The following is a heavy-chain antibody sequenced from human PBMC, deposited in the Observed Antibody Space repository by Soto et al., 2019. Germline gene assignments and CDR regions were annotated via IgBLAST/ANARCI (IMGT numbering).Heavy chain of an antibody. V-gene: IGHV3-74*01. Sequence: EVQLVESGGGLVQPGGSLRLSCAASGFTFSSYWMHWVRQAPGKGLVWVSRINSDGSSTTYADSVKGRFTISRDNAKNTLYLQMNSLRAEDTAVYYCSSGHCTNGVCRGYYFDYWGQGTLVTVSS. CDR1: GFTFSSYW. CDR3: SSGHCTNGVCRGYYFDY. CDR2: INSDGSST. D-gene: IGHD2-8*01. J-gene: IGHJ4*02.